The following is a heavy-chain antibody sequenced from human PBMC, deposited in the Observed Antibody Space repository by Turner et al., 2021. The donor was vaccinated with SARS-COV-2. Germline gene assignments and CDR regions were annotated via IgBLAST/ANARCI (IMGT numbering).Heavy chain of an antibody. CDR2: ISSSSSYI. D-gene: IGHD3-22*01. CDR3: ARWDNYYDSSGYYPDAFDI. V-gene: IGHV3-21*01. Sequence: EVQLVESGGGLVKPGVSLRLSCAASGFTFSSYSMNWVRQAPGKGLEWVSCISSSSSYIYYADSVKGRFTISRDNDKNSLYLQMNSLRAEDTAVYYCARWDNYYDSSGYYPDAFDIWGQGTMVTVSS. CDR1: GFTFSSYS. J-gene: IGHJ3*02.